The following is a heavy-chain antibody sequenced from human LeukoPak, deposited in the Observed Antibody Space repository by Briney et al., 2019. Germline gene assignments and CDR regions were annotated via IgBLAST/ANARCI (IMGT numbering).Heavy chain of an antibody. Sequence: GGSLRLSCAASGFTFSSYAMSWVRQAPGKGLEWVSAISGSGGSTYYADSVKGRFTISRDNSKNTLYLQMSSLRAEDTAVYYCAKDLPWITICGVDDLDYWGQGTLVTVSS. CDR2: ISGSGGST. CDR3: AKDLPWITICGVDDLDY. V-gene: IGHV3-23*01. J-gene: IGHJ4*02. CDR1: GFTFSSYA. D-gene: IGHD3-3*01.